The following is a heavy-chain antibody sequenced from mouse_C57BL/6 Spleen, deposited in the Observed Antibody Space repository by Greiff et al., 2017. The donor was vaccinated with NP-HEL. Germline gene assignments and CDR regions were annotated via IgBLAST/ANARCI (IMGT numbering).Heavy chain of an antibody. CDR2: ISSGSSTI. CDR1: GFTFSDYG. Sequence: DVMLVESGGGLVKPGGSLKLSCAASGFTFSDYGMHWVRQAPEKGLEWVAYISSGSSTIYYADTVKGRFTISRDNAKNTLFLQMTSLRSEDTAMYYCARGFPYAMDYWGQGTSVTVSS. V-gene: IGHV5-17*01. CDR3: ARGFPYAMDY. J-gene: IGHJ4*01.